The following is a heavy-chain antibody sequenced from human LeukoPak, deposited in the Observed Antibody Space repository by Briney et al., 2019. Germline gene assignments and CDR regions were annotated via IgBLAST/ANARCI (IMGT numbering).Heavy chain of an antibody. Sequence: GGSLRLSCAASGFTFSSYEMNWVRQAPGKGLEWVSYISSSGSTIYYADFVKGRFTISRDNAKNSLYLQMNSLRAEDTAVYYCARGWWFGEFLDYWGQGTLVTVSS. CDR3: ARGWWFGEFLDY. V-gene: IGHV3-48*03. CDR1: GFTFSSYE. J-gene: IGHJ4*02. CDR2: ISSSGSTI. D-gene: IGHD3-10*01.